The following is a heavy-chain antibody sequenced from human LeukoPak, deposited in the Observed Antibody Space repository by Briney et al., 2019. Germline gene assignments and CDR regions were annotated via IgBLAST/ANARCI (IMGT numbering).Heavy chain of an antibody. CDR2: ISWNSGNI. J-gene: IGHJ4*02. CDR3: AKGTEGLATTDFDY. CDR1: GFTFDDYA. D-gene: IGHD1-1*01. V-gene: IGHV3-9*01. Sequence: PGRSLRLSCAASGFTFDDYAMHWVRQAPGRGLEWVSGISWNSGNIDYADSVKGRFTISRDNAKNSLYLQMNSLRAEDTALYYCAKGTEGLATTDFDYWGQGTLVIVSS.